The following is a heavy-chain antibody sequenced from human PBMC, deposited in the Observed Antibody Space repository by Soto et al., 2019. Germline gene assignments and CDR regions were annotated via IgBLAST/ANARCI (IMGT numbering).Heavy chain of an antibody. CDR1: GFTFSSYE. CDR2: ISSSGSTI. Sequence: GGSLRLSCAASGFTFSSYEMNWVRQAPGKGLEWVSYISSSGSTIYYADSVKGRFTISRDNAKNSLYLHMNSLRAEDTAVYYCAREGDCGGDCYPFDIWGQGTMVTVSS. J-gene: IGHJ3*02. V-gene: IGHV3-48*03. D-gene: IGHD2-21*02. CDR3: AREGDCGGDCYPFDI.